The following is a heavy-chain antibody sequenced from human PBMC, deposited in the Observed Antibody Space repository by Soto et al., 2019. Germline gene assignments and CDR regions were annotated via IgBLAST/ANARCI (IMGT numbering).Heavy chain of an antibody. Sequence: AAVKVSCKASGYTFTTYEINWVRQATGHGLEWMGWINPNSGNIGYAQRFQGRVTMTRDTAIRTAYMEVSSLRSDDTAVYYCARGRASGSYYLLDYWGQGTLVTVSS. CDR3: ARGRASGSYYLLDY. CDR1: GYTFTTYE. V-gene: IGHV1-8*01. D-gene: IGHD3-10*01. CDR2: INPNSGNI. J-gene: IGHJ4*02.